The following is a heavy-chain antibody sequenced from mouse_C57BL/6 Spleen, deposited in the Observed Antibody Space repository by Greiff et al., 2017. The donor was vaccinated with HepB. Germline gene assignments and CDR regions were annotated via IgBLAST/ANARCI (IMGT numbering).Heavy chain of an antibody. D-gene: IGHD1-1*01. Sequence: LQESGAELVKPGASVKMSCKASGYTFTTYPIEWMKQNHGKSLEWIGNFHPYNDDTKYNEKFKGKATLTVEKSSSTVYLELSRLTSDDSAVYYCARHPSYYYGSSPWFAYWGQGTLVTVSA. CDR2: FHPYNDDT. J-gene: IGHJ3*01. CDR3: ARHPSYYYGSSPWFAY. CDR1: GYTFTTYP. V-gene: IGHV1-47*01.